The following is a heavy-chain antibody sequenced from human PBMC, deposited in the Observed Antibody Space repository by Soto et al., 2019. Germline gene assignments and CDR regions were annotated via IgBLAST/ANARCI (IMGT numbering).Heavy chain of an antibody. Sequence: QLQLQESGSGLVKPSQTLSLTCAVSGGSISSGGYSWSWIRQPPGKGLEWIGYIYHSGTTYYNPSLKSRVTIAVDRSKTHFSLKLSSVTAADTAVYYCARAHYGDYGYGMDVWGQGTTVTVSS. V-gene: IGHV4-30-2*01. J-gene: IGHJ6*02. CDR3: ARAHYGDYGYGMDV. D-gene: IGHD4-17*01. CDR1: GGSISSGGYS. CDR2: IYHSGTT.